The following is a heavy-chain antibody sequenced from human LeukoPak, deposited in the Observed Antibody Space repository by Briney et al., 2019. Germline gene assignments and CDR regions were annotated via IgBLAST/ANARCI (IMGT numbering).Heavy chain of an antibody. Sequence: TGGSLRLSCAASGFTFSRYAMSWARQAPGEGLVWVSRVNSDGSSTSYADSVKGRFTISRDNAKNTLYLQMNSLRAEDTAVYYCARGYGSDYWGQGTLVTVSS. CDR3: ARGYGSDY. V-gene: IGHV3-74*01. CDR1: GFTFSRYA. CDR2: VNSDGSST. D-gene: IGHD3-10*01. J-gene: IGHJ4*02.